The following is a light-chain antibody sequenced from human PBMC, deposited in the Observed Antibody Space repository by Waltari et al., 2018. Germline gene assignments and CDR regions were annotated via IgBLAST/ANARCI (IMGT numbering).Light chain of an antibody. CDR1: QRLRPSNGSNY. V-gene: IGKV2-28*01. Sequence: VLTQSPLSLSVTPGASASISCRSRQRLRPSNGSNYLDWYVQKPGQSPQLLIYLGSSRASGVPDRFSCFGSGTDFTLTISRVEAEDVGIYYCMQALQSPFTFGPGTKVEIK. CDR3: MQALQSPFT. CDR2: LGS. J-gene: IGKJ3*01.